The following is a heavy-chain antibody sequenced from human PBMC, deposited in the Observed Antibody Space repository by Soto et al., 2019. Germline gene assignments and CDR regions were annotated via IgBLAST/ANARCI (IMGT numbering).Heavy chain of an antibody. CDR3: ARARQRDTGRGLDV. J-gene: IGHJ6*02. Sequence: SETLSLTCTISGDSINNYFWNWIRHSPGKGLEWIGYISYSGSTSYNPSLQSRVTISSDTSKNQFSLELSSVTAADTAVYYCARARQRDTGRGLDVWGQGTTVTVSS. CDR2: ISYSGST. V-gene: IGHV4-59*01. D-gene: IGHD5-18*01. CDR1: GDSINNYF.